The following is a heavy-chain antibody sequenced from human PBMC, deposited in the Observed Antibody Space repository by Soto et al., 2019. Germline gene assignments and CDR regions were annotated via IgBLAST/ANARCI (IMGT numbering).Heavy chain of an antibody. J-gene: IGHJ4*02. Sequence: ASVKVSCKASGYTFSGFYIHWVRQAPGQGLEWMGWINPNSGGTKSAEKFQGRVTMTRDTSISTAYMELSRLTSDDTAVYYCASAAVTGTAGLDFWGKGTQVTVYS. CDR1: GYTFSGFY. CDR2: INPNSGGT. CDR3: ASAAVTGTAGLDF. V-gene: IGHV1-2*02. D-gene: IGHD6-19*01.